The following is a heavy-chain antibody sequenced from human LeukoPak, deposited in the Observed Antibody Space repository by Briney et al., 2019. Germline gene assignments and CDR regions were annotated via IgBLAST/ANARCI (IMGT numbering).Heavy chain of an antibody. CDR2: IYYSGST. D-gene: IGHD2-2*01. CDR1: GGSFSGYY. Sequence: SETLSLTCAVYGGSFSGYYWGWIRQPPGKGLEWIGSIYYSGSTYYNPSLKSRVTISVDTSKNQFSLKLSSVTAADTAVYYCASLGYCSSTSCFPFDYWGQGTLVTVSS. J-gene: IGHJ4*02. CDR3: ASLGYCSSTSCFPFDY. V-gene: IGHV4-39*01.